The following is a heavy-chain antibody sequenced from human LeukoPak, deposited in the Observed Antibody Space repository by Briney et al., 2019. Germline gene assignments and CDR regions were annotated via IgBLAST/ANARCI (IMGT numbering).Heavy chain of an antibody. CDR2: INSDGSTT. J-gene: IGHJ5*02. CDR3: AKGGFDPYNRFDP. V-gene: IGHV3-74*03. CDR1: GFTFSSYW. Sequence: GGSLRLSCAASGFTFSSYWMHWVRQAPGKGLVWVSRINSDGSTTTYAASVKGRFTISRDNAKNTLFLQMNSLRVEDTAVFYCAKGGFDPYNRFDPWGQGTLVTVSS. D-gene: IGHD3-9*01.